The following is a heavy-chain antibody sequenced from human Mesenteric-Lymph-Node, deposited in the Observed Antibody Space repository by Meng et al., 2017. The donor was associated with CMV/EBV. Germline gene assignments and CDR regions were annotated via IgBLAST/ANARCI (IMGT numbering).Heavy chain of an antibody. CDR1: GGSISSRSYY. Sequence: SETLSLTCNVSGGSISSRSYYWGWIRQSPGKGLEWIGNIDYLGTTYYNPSLESRVTTSVDTSKNQFSLELSSVTAADTAVYYCARGYSSSSRHPDPWGQGTLVTVSS. CDR3: ARGYSSSSRHPDP. D-gene: IGHD6-6*01. V-gene: IGHV4-39*07. CDR2: IDYLGTT. J-gene: IGHJ5*02.